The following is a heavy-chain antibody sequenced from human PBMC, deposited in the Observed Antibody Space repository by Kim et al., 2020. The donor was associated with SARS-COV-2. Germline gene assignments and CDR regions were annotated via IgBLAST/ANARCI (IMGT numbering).Heavy chain of an antibody. CDR3: VIDFPVIAALVTIDS. D-gene: IGHD6-13*01. CDR1: GFSFGGYW. CDR2: IKEDGTES. V-gene: IGHV3-7*01. J-gene: IGHJ4*02. Sequence: GGSLRLSCTASGFSFGGYWMSWVRQVPGKGLEWVANIKEDGTESYYVESVKGRFTISSDNVKNSLYLQMNNMRAEDTAVYLCVIDFPVIAALVTIDSWGPGALFTVSS.